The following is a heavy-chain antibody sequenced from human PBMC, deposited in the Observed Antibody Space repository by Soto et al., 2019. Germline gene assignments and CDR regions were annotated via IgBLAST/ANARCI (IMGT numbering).Heavy chain of an antibody. CDR1: GGSITTYY. CDR3: ARRECSSASCYQSNWFDP. V-gene: IGHV4-59*12. D-gene: IGHD2-2*01. Sequence: ETLSLTCTVSGGSITTYYWTWIRQPPGKGLEWIGYIYYSGSTYYNPSLKSRVTISIDTSKNQLSLRLTSVTAADTAVYYCARRECSSASCYQSNWFDPWGQGTLVTVSS. CDR2: IYYSGST. J-gene: IGHJ5*02.